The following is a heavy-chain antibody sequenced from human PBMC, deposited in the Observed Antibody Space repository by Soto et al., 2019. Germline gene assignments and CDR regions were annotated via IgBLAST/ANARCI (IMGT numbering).Heavy chain of an antibody. D-gene: IGHD3-9*01. V-gene: IGHV4-59*07. CDR1: GGSISSYY. CDR3: ARLPTHYDILTGYYKGNAFDI. Sequence: SHTLSLTCTVSGGSISSYYWSWIRQPPGKGLEWIGYIYYSGSTNYNPSLKSRVTISVDTSKNQFSLKLSSVTAADTAVYYCARLPTHYDILTGYYKGNAFDIWGQGKMVTVS. J-gene: IGHJ3*02. CDR2: IYYSGST.